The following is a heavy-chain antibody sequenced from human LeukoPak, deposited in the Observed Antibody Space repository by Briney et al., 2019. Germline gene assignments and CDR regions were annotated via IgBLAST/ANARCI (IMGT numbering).Heavy chain of an antibody. Sequence: SETLSLTCTVSGGSISSYYWSWIRQPPGKGLEWIGYIHYSGSTNYNPSLKSRVTISVDTSKNQFSLKLSSVTAADTAVYYCARGDGYNYSWGQGTLVTVSS. V-gene: IGHV4-59*01. J-gene: IGHJ4*02. D-gene: IGHD5-24*01. CDR3: ARGDGYNYS. CDR2: IHYSGST. CDR1: GGSISSYY.